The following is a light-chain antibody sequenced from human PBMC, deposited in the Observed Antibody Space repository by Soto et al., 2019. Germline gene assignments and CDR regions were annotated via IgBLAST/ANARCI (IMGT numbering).Light chain of an antibody. CDR2: LEGSGSY. CDR3: ETWDSNTRV. J-gene: IGLJ3*02. Sequence: QLVLTQSSSASASPGSSVKLTCTLSSGHSSYSIAWHQQQPGKAPRYLMKLEGSGSYNKGSGVPDRFSGSSSGADRYLTISNLQSEDEADYYCETWDSNTRVFGGGTKLNVL. V-gene: IGLV4-60*03. CDR1: SGHSSYS.